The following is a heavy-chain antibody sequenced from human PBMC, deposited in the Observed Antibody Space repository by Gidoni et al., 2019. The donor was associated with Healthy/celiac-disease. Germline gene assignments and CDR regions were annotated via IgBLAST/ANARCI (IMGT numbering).Heavy chain of an antibody. CDR1: GGSISSYY. CDR3: ASAEMWITGGMDV. CDR2: IYYSGST. J-gene: IGHJ6*02. Sequence: QVQLQESGQGRVKPPEPLSLPCTVPGGSISSYYWRWIRQPPGKGLEWFGYIYYSGSTNYNPSLKSRATISVDTSKNQFSLKLGSVTAADTAVYYCASAEMWITGGMDVWGQGTTVTVSS. V-gene: IGHV4-59*01. D-gene: IGHD5-12*01.